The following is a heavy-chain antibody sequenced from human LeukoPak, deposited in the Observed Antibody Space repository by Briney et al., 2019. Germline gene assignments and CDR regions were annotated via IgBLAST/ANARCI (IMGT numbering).Heavy chain of an antibody. CDR2: IYSGGST. Sequence: QAGGSLRLSCAASGFTVSSNYMSWVRQAPGKGLEWVSVIYSGGSTYYADSVKGRFTISRDNYKNTLYLQMNSLRAEDTAVYYCARGFGYDSSGYYFILGAFDIWGQGTMVTVSS. D-gene: IGHD3-22*01. CDR3: ARGFGYDSSGYYFILGAFDI. CDR1: GFTVSSNY. V-gene: IGHV3-53*01. J-gene: IGHJ3*02.